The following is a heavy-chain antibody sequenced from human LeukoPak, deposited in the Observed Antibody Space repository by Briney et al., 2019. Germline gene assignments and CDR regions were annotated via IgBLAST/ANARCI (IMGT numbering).Heavy chain of an antibody. CDR3: ARVLLWFGEKVWFDP. D-gene: IGHD3-10*01. CDR1: GYTFSGYY. J-gene: IGHJ5*02. CDR2: IDPNSGGT. Sequence: ASVKVSCKASGYTFSGYYIHWVRQAPGQGLEWMGWIDPNSGGTNYAQKFQGRVTMTRDTSISTAYMELSRLRSDDTAVYYCARVLLWFGEKVWFDPWGQGTLVTVSS. V-gene: IGHV1-2*02.